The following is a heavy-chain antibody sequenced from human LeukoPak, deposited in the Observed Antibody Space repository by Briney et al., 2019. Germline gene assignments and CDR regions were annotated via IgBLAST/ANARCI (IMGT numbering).Heavy chain of an antibody. J-gene: IGHJ4*02. CDR1: KFTFRNYD. Sequence: PGGSLRLSCAASKFTFRNYDMHWVRQAPGKGLAWVSAIFASGGTKYYADSVKGRFTISRDHSKNTLSQQMNSLGAEDTAVYYCAKRQCSGFNCAFFDYWGQGTLVTVSS. CDR2: IFASGGTK. CDR3: AKRQCSGFNCAFFDY. D-gene: IGHD2-15*01. V-gene: IGHV3-23*01.